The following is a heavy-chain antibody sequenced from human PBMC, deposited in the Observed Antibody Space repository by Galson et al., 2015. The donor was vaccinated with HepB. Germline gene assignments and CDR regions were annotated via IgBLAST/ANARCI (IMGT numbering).Heavy chain of an antibody. J-gene: IGHJ2*01. CDR3: ARDLSYCSSTSCYTGRYFDL. D-gene: IGHD2-2*02. V-gene: IGHV3-30-3*01. CDR2: KSYGGSNK. Sequence: SLRLSCAASGFTFSSYAMHWVRQAPGKGLEWVAVKSYGGSNKYYADSVKGRFTISRDNSKNTLYLQMNSLRAEDTAVYYCARDLSYCSSTSCYTGRYFDLWGRGTLVTVSS. CDR1: GFTFSSYA.